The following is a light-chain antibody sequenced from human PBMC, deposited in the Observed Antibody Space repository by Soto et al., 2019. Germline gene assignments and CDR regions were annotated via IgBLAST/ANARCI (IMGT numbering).Light chain of an antibody. Sequence: QSALTHPASVSGSPGQSITISCTGTSSDVGGYNYVSWYQQHPGKAPKLMIYEVSNRPSGVSNRFSGSKSGNTASLTISGLQAEDEADYYCSSYTSSSTRVFGGGTEVTVL. J-gene: IGLJ3*02. CDR1: SSDVGGYNY. V-gene: IGLV2-14*01. CDR3: SSYTSSSTRV. CDR2: EVS.